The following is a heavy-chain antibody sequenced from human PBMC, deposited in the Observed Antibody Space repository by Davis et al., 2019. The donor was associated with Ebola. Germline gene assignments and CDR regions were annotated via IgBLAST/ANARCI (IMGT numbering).Heavy chain of an antibody. Sequence: GESLKISCAASGFTFSSYAMTWVRQAPGKGLEWVSAVSASGVSTYYADSVKGRFTISRDNSKNILYLQMNSLRAEDTAVYYCAERGLGAGTALDYWGQGTLVTVSS. V-gene: IGHV3-23*01. CDR3: AERGLGAGTALDY. CDR2: VSASGVST. J-gene: IGHJ4*02. CDR1: GFTFSSYA. D-gene: IGHD3-16*01.